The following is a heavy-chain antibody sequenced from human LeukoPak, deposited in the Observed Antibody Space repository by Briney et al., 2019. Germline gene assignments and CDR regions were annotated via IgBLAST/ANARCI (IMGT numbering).Heavy chain of an antibody. J-gene: IGHJ3*02. Sequence: SETLSLTCTASGGSISSGSYYWGWIRQPPGKGLEWIGSICYSGSTYYNPSLKSRVTISVDTSKNQFSLKLSSVTAADTAVYYCAREDDSSGYYPGRRAFDIWGQGTMVTVSS. D-gene: IGHD3-22*01. V-gene: IGHV4-39*07. CDR1: GGSISSGSYY. CDR3: AREDDSSGYYPGRRAFDI. CDR2: ICYSGST.